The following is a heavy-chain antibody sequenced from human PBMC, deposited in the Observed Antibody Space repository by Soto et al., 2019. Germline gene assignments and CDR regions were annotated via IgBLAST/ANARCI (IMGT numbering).Heavy chain of an antibody. V-gene: IGHV1-69*01. D-gene: IGHD2-15*01. CDR2: IIPIFGTA. J-gene: IGHJ6*02. CDR3: ASRYCSCGSCYYGGNYYGMDV. CDR1: GGTFSSYA. Sequence: QVQLVQSGAEVKKPGSSVKVSCKASGGTFSSYAISWVRQAPGQGLEWMGGIIPIFGTANYAQKFQGRVTITADEYTSTAYMELSSLRSDDTAVYYCASRYCSCGSCYYGGNYYGMDVWGQGTTVTVSS.